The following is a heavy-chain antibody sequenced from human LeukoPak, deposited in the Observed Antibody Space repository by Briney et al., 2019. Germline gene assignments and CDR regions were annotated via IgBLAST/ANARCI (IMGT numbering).Heavy chain of an antibody. J-gene: IGHJ4*02. CDR1: GFTFSTYA. D-gene: IGHD3-22*01. Sequence: GGSLRLSCAASGFTFSTYAMSWVRQAPGKGLEWVSIISGRDGYTHYADSVKGRFTISRDNSKNTLYLQMNSLRAEDTAVYYCAKEGPYYYDSSGYPAYYFDYWGQGTLVTVSS. CDR2: ISGRDGYT. CDR3: AKEGPYYYDSSGYPAYYFDY. V-gene: IGHV3-23*01.